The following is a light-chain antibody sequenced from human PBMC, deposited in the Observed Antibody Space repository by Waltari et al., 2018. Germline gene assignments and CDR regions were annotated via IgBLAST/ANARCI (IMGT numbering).Light chain of an antibody. Sequence: ETVVTQSPGTLSVSQGERATLSCRTSPSIVSSLAWYQQKPGQSPRLLIYHASTRATGIPARFSGSGSETEFTLTISSLQSEDSAVYYCQQYNNWPPGTFGQGTRVEV. CDR2: HAS. J-gene: IGKJ1*01. CDR3: QQYNNWPPGT. V-gene: IGKV3D-15*01. CDR1: PSIVSS.